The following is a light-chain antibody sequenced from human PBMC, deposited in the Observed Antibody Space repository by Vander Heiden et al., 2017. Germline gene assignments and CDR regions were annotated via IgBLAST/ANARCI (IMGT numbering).Light chain of an antibody. CDR1: QIISSY. CDR2: AAS. CDR3: QQFYSTPWT. V-gene: IGKV1-39*01. J-gene: IGKJ1*01. Sequence: DIQITQSPSSLSASVGDRVTITCRASQIISSYLNWYQQKPGKAPKLLIYAASSLQSGVPSRFSGSGSGTDFTLTISSLQPEDFAMYYCQQFYSTPWTFGQGTKVEIK.